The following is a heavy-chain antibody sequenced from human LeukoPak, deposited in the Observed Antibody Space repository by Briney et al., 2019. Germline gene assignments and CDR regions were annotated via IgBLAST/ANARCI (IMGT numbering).Heavy chain of an antibody. Sequence: GGSLRLSCAASGFTFSSYGMHWVRQAPGKGLEWVAVISYDGSNKYYADSVKGRFTISRDNSKNTLYLQMNSLRAEDTAVYYCARAPDILTGVYYFDYWGQGTLVTVSS. D-gene: IGHD3-9*01. CDR1: GFTFSSYG. J-gene: IGHJ4*02. CDR2: ISYDGSNK. CDR3: ARAPDILTGVYYFDY. V-gene: IGHV3-30*03.